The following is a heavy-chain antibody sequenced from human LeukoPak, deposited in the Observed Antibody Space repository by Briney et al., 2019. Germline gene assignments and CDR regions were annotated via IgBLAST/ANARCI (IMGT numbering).Heavy chain of an antibody. Sequence: PSETLSLTCTVSGGSISSYYRSWIRQPPGKGLEWIGYIYYSGSTNYNPSLKSRVTISVDTSKNQFSLKLSSVTAADTAVYYCARGWDSSGWDYWGQGTLVTVSS. CDR1: GGSISSYY. CDR3: ARGWDSSGWDY. J-gene: IGHJ4*02. D-gene: IGHD6-19*01. CDR2: IYYSGST. V-gene: IGHV4-59*01.